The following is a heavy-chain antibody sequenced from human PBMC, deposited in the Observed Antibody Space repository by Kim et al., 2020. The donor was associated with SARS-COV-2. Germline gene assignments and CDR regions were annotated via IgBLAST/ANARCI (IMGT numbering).Heavy chain of an antibody. Sequence: KYYSDTVKSRFTISRDNSKNPLYLKMNSLRAEDTGVYYRARGARSYYYMDVWGKGTTVPVPS. V-gene: IGHV3-30*01. D-gene: IGHD3-16*01. CDR3: ARGARSYYYMDV. J-gene: IGHJ6*03. CDR2: K.